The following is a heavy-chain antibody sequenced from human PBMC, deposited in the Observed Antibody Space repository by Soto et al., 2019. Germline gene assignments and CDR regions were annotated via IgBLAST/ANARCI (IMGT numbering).Heavy chain of an antibody. Sequence: QVQLQESGPGLVKPSETLSLTCTVSGGSINAFFWSWVRQPPGKGLESIGYIFYSGSTNYNPSLKSRVTISLDTSKTQFSLNLTSVTAADTVVYYCATQTGLYYYGMDVWGQGTTVAVSS. CDR3: ATQTGLYYYGMDV. CDR1: GGSINAFF. V-gene: IGHV4-59*01. CDR2: IFYSGST. J-gene: IGHJ6*02.